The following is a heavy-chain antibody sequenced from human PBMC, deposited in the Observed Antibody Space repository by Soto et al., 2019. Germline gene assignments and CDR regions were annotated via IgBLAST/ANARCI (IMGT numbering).Heavy chain of an antibody. CDR1: GFTFSSYA. Sequence: QVQLVESGGGVVQPGRSLRLSCAASGFTFSSYAMHWVRQAPGKGLEWVAVISYDGSNKYYADSVKGRFTISRDNSKNTLHLQMNSLRAEDTAVYYCAREGYDDYYYYGMDVWGQVTTVTVAS. CDR3: AREGYDDYYYYGMDV. V-gene: IGHV3-30-3*01. CDR2: ISYDGSNK. J-gene: IGHJ6*02. D-gene: IGHD1-1*01.